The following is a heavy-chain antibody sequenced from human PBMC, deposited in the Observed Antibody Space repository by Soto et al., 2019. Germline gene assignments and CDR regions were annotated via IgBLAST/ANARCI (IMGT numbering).Heavy chain of an antibody. V-gene: IGHV3-23*01. J-gene: IGHJ4*02. CDR2: ISGSGGSK. D-gene: IGHD2-15*01. Sequence: GGSLRLSCAASGFTFSSYAMSWFRQAPGKGLEWVSAISGSGGSKYYADSVKGRFSISRDNSKNTLYLQMNSLRAEDTAEYYCAKELVVVVASMFDYWGQGTLVTVSS. CDR1: GFTFSSYA. CDR3: AKELVVVVASMFDY.